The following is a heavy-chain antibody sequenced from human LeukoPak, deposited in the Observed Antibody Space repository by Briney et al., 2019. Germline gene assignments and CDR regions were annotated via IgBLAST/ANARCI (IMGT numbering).Heavy chain of an antibody. J-gene: IGHJ3*02. CDR3: ARDLGLWSLDGAFDI. Sequence: SETLSLTRTVSGGSISSYYWSWIRQPAGKGLEWIGRIYSSGSTNYNPSLKSRVTMSVDTSKNQFSLKLSSVTAADTAVYYCARDLGLWSLDGAFDIWGQGTVVTVSS. D-gene: IGHD4/OR15-4a*01. CDR1: GGSISSYY. V-gene: IGHV4-4*07. CDR2: IYSSGST.